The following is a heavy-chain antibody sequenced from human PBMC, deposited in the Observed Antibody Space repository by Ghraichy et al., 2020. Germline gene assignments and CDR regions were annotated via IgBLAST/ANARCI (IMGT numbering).Heavy chain of an antibody. CDR2: ISSSGSTI. CDR3: AGFSARYYYGMDV. Sequence: GGSLRLSCAASGFTFSDYYMSWIRQAPGKGLEWVSYISSSGSTIYYADSVKGRFTISRDNAKNSLYLQMNSLRAEDTAVYYCAGFSARYYYGMDVWGQGTTVTVSS. J-gene: IGHJ6*02. V-gene: IGHV3-11*04. D-gene: IGHD1-26*01. CDR1: GFTFSDYY.